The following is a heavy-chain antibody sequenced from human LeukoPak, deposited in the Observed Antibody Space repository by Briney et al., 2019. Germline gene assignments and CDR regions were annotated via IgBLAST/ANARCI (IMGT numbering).Heavy chain of an antibody. D-gene: IGHD3-10*01. J-gene: IGHJ4*02. V-gene: IGHV3-30-3*01. Sequence: GGSLRLSCAASGFTFSSYAMHWVRQAPGKGLEWVAVISYDGSNKYYADSVKGRFTISRDNSKNTLYLQMNSLRAEDTAVYYCFGSYYGSGKSFWGQGTLVTVSS. CDR1: GFTFSSYA. CDR3: FGSYYGSGKSF. CDR2: ISYDGSNK.